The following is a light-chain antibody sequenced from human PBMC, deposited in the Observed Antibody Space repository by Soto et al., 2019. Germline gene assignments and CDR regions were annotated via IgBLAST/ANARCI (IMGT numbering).Light chain of an antibody. V-gene: IGLV2-14*01. CDR3: NSYTSSAARV. CDR2: EVS. Sequence: QSVLTQPASVSGSPGQSITISCTRTSSDVGAYNFVSWYQQHPGRAPKLMIYEVSNRPSGVSNRFSGSKSGNTASLTISGLQAEDEADYYCNSYTSSAARVFGTGTKVTVL. J-gene: IGLJ1*01. CDR1: SSDVGAYNF.